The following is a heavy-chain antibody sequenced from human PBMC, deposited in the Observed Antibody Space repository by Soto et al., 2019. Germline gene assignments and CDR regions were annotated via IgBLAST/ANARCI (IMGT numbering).Heavy chain of an antibody. CDR2: ISYDGSNE. V-gene: IGHV3-30-3*01. CDR1: GFTFSNYA. D-gene: IGHD2-2*01. J-gene: IGHJ6*02. CDR3: ARGGDCSSNSCHVWNGYPNYPMDV. Sequence: QPGGSLRLSCAASGFTFSNYAIHWVRQAPGKGLEWVAVISYDGSNEWYADSVEGRFTISRDNSKNTLYLQMNNLRVDDTAVYYCARGGDCSSNSCHVWNGYPNYPMDVWGQGTKVTVSS.